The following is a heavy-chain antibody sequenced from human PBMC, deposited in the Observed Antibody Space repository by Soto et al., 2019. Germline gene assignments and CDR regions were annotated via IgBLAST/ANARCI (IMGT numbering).Heavy chain of an antibody. V-gene: IGHV1-58*01. J-gene: IGHJ4*02. CDR3: ARGHDYSNPSTNFDY. CDR1: GFTFTSSA. Sequence: ASVKVSCKASGFTFTSSAVQWVRQARGQRLEWIGWIVVGSGNTNYAQKFQERVTITRDMSTSTAYMELSSLRSEDTAVYYCARGHDYSNPSTNFDYWGQGTLVTVSS. CDR2: IVVGSGNT. D-gene: IGHD4-4*01.